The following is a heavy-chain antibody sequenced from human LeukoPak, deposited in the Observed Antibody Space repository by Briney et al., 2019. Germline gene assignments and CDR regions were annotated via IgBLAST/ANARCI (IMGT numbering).Heavy chain of an antibody. CDR1: GFTFSSYW. D-gene: IGHD3-16*02. Sequence: GGPLRLSSAASGFTFSSYWRSWVREAPGKGLGWVGNINKEGSERNHGGSVNGRFTISRDNAENSLYLQMNSLRAEGTAVYYCARIIGAFGTYRYDSWGQGTLVSVSS. V-gene: IGHV3-7*01. CDR3: ARIIGAFGTYRYDS. J-gene: IGHJ4*02. CDR2: INKEGSER.